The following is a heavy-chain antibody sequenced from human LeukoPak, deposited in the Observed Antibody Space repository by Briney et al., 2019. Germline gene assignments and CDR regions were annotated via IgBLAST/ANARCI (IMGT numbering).Heavy chain of an antibody. D-gene: IGHD3-3*01. V-gene: IGHV7-4-1*02. CDR1: GYTFTGYY. Sequence: ASVKVSCKASGYTFTGYYMHWVRQAPGQGLEWMGWINTNTGNPTYAQGFTGRFVFSLDTSVSTAYLQISSLKAEDTAVYYCARDRPTTIFGVVIIQDAFDIWGQGTMVTVSS. J-gene: IGHJ3*02. CDR2: INTNTGNP. CDR3: ARDRPTTIFGVVIIQDAFDI.